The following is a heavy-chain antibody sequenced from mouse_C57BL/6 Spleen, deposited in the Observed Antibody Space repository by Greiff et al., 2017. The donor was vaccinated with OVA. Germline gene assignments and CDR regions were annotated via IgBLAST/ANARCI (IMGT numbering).Heavy chain of an antibody. CDR2: IYPGDGDT. J-gene: IGHJ4*01. CDR3: ARPYYYGSGFYAMDY. V-gene: IGHV1-82*01. Sequence: VQLQQSGPELVKPGASVKISRKASGYAFSSSWMNWVKQRPGKGLEWIGRIYPGDGDTNYNGKFQGKATLTADKSSSTAYIQLSSLTSEDSAVYFCARPYYYGSGFYAMDYWGQGTSVTVSS. CDR1: GYAFSSSW. D-gene: IGHD1-1*01.